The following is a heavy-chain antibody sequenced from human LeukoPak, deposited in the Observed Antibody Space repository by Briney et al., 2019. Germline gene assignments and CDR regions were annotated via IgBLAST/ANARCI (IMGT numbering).Heavy chain of an antibody. CDR3: ATRPKFMSTYFDL. J-gene: IGHJ2*01. D-gene: IGHD5/OR15-5a*01. Sequence: SETLSLTCIVSGDSVSGYYWTWIRQPAGKGLEWLGRVYTSGSPNYNPSLKGRVTMSLDTSKNQFSLKLRSVTAADTAVYYCATRPKFMSTYFDLWGRGTLVTVSS. CDR1: GDSVSGYY. V-gene: IGHV4-4*07. CDR2: VYTSGSP.